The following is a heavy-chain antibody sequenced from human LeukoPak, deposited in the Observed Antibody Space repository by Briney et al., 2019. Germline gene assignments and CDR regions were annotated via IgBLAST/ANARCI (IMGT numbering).Heavy chain of an antibody. J-gene: IGHJ3*02. CDR3: ARWDYGDYERAFDI. CDR2: IYHSGST. Sequence: PSETLSLTCAVAGYSISSGYYWGWIRQPPGKGLEWIGSIYHSGSTYYNPSLKSRVTISVDTSKNQFSLKLSSVTAADTAVYYCARWDYGDYERAFDIWGQGTMVTVSS. CDR1: GYSISSGYY. D-gene: IGHD4-17*01. V-gene: IGHV4-38-2*01.